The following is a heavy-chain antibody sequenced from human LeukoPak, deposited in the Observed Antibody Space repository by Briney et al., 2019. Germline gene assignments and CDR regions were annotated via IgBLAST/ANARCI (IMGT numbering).Heavy chain of an antibody. D-gene: IGHD6-13*01. CDR2: IIPIFGTA. Sequence: SVKVSCKASGGTFSSYAISWVRQAPGQGLEWMGRIIPIFGTANYAQKFQGRVTITTDESTSTAYMELSSLSSEDTAVYYCARVVGWPPNSSRLYYMDVWGKGTTVTVSS. V-gene: IGHV1-69*05. J-gene: IGHJ6*03. CDR3: ARVVGWPPNSSRLYYMDV. CDR1: GGTFSSYA.